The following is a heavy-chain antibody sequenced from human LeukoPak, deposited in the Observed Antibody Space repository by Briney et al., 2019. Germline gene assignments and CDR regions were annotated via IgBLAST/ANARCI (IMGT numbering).Heavy chain of an antibody. CDR1: GYTFVSYG. J-gene: IGHJ4*02. Sequence: ASVKVSCKASGYTFVSYGITWVRQAPGQGLEWMGWISVYNGDTKYAQNLQGRVTLTTDTSTSTAYMELRSLRSDDTAVYYCVRGGGFIWGFEYGGQEPLVIVSS. D-gene: IGHD3-16*01. CDR3: VRGGGFIWGFEY. CDR2: ISVYNGDT. V-gene: IGHV1-18*04.